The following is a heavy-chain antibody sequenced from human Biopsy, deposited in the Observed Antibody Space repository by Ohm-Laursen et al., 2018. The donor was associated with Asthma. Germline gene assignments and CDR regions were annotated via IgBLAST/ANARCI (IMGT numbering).Heavy chain of an antibody. V-gene: IGHV4-31*02. CDR2: IHHSGTS. CDR3: ARIPRRSGSYFVDY. J-gene: IGHJ4*02. Sequence: TLSLTCIVSGDSITSGGCCWNWIRQHPGKGLEWIGYIHHSGTSYFNPSLKSRVSFSRDTSKNQFSLRLSFVTAAETAMYYCARIPRRSGSYFVDYWGQRTLVTVSS. D-gene: IGHD3-22*01. CDR1: GDSITSGGCC.